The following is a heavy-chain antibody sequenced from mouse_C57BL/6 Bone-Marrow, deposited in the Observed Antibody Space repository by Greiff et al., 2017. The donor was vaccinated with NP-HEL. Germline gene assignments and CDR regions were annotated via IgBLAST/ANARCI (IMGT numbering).Heavy chain of an antibody. Sequence: QVQLQQSGAELVRPGASVTLSCKASGYTFTDYEMHWVKQTPVHGLEWIGAIDPETGGTAYNQKFKGKAILTADKSSSTAYMELRSLSSEDSAVYYCTRGWFAYWGQGTLVTVSA. CDR2: IDPETGGT. J-gene: IGHJ3*01. CDR1: GYTFTDYE. CDR3: TRGWFAY. V-gene: IGHV1-15*01.